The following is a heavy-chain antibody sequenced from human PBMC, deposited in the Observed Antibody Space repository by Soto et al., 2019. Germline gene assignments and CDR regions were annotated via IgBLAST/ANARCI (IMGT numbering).Heavy chain of an antibody. CDR2: INHVGGT. J-gene: IGHJ5*02. D-gene: IGHD3-16*01. V-gene: IGHV4-34*01. CDR3: VRIRYQLPSSVLWLDP. CDR1: GGFLSESY. Sequence: QVQLQQWGAGLLKPSETLSLTCAVYGGFLSESYWTWIRQPPGKGLEWIGEINHVGGTNYNPSLKSRVTMSVDTSRNQFSLRLISVTAADTAMYFCVRIRYQLPSSVLWLDPWGQGTPVTVSS.